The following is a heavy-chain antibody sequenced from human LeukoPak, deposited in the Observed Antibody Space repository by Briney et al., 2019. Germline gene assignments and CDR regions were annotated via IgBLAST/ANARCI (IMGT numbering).Heavy chain of an antibody. CDR1: GFSFTNYA. Sequence: GGSLRLSCVASGFSFTNYAMSWVRQAPGKGLEWVSSISSSSSYIYYADSVKGRFTISRDNAKNSLYLQMNSLRAEDTAVYYCARVYNWNDSDYWGQGTLVTVSS. J-gene: IGHJ4*02. CDR2: ISSSSSYI. CDR3: ARVYNWNDSDY. V-gene: IGHV3-21*01. D-gene: IGHD1-20*01.